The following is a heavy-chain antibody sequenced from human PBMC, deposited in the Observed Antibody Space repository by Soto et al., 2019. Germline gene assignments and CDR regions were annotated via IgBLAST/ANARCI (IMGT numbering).Heavy chain of an antibody. V-gene: IGHV4-4*07. CDR3: ARGASYYDFWSGYYATRVGGMDV. CDR2: IYTSGST. J-gene: IGHJ6*02. CDR1: GGSISSYY. Sequence: PSETLSLTCTVSGGSISSYYWSWIRQPAGKGLEWIGRIYTSGSTNYNPSLKSRVTISGDTSSNQFSLKLSSVTAADTAVYYCARGASYYDFWSGYYATRVGGMDVWGQGTTVTVS. D-gene: IGHD3-3*01.